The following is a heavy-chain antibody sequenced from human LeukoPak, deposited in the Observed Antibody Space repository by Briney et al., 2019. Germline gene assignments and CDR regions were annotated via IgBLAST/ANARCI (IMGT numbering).Heavy chain of an antibody. D-gene: IGHD1-26*01. V-gene: IGHV3-23*01. CDR3: TKGGSYAPLDY. Sequence: QPGGSLRLSCAASGFTFSISAMTWVRQAPGKGLEWVSAINSGGGDTVHADSVKGRLTISRDNSKNTLYLQMNSLRAEDTAIYYCTKGGSYAPLDYWGQGTLVTVSS. CDR1: GFTFSISA. CDR2: INSGGGDT. J-gene: IGHJ4*02.